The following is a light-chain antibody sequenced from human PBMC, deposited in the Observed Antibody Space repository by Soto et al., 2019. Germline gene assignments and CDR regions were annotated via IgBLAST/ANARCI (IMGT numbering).Light chain of an antibody. CDR2: GNS. CDR1: SSNIGAGYD. J-gene: IGLJ1*01. CDR3: CTYAGSQILYV. Sequence: QSVLTQPPSVSGAPGQRVTISCTGSSSNIGAGYDVNWYQQLPGAAPKFLIYGNSNRPSGVPDRFSGSKSGTSASLTISGLQTDDEADYFCCTYAGSQILYVLGTGTKVTVL. V-gene: IGLV1-40*01.